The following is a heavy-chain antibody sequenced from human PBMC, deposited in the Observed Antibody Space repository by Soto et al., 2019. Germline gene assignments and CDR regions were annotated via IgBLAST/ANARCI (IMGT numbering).Heavy chain of an antibody. J-gene: IGHJ4*02. CDR1: GFTFSSYW. V-gene: IGHV3-74*01. CDR2: INSDGSST. CDR3: ASSGYYYFDY. Sequence: PXXSLRLSFAASGFTFSSYWMHWVRQAPGKGLVWVSRINSDGSSTSYADSVKGRFTISRDNAKNTLYLQMHSLRAEDTAVYYCASSGYYYFDYWGQGTLVTVSS. D-gene: IGHD3-22*01.